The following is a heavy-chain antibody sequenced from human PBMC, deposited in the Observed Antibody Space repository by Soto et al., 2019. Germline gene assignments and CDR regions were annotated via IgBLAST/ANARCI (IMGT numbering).Heavy chain of an antibody. V-gene: IGHV3-21*01. Sequence: WWSLRLSCSASVFTFSSYSMNWLRQAPGKGLEWVSSISSSSSYIYYADSVKGRFTISRDNAKNSLYLQMNSLRAEDTAVYYCARDLTSDYWGQGTLVTVSS. CDR3: ARDLTSDY. CDR1: VFTFSSYS. CDR2: ISSSSSYI. J-gene: IGHJ4*02.